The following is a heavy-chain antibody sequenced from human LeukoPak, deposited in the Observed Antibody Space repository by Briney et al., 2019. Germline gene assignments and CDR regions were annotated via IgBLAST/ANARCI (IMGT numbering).Heavy chain of an antibody. CDR1: GYSFSSW. D-gene: IGHD7-27*01. J-gene: IGHJ2*01. V-gene: IGHV5-51*01. CDR2: IYPVDSDT. Sequence: GESLKISCKGSGYSFSSWIGWVRQMPGKGLEWMGIIYPVDSDTRYSPSFQGRVTISADKSISTAYLQWSSLKASDTAIYYCARHAGDLVWYFDLWGRGTLVTVSS. CDR3: ARHAGDLVWYFDL.